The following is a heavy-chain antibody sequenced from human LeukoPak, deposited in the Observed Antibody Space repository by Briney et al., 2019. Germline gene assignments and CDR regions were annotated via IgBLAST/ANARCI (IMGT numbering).Heavy chain of an antibody. CDR1: GFTFSNAW. J-gene: IGHJ4*02. CDR3: ARDMSFGYYYDSSDYSPGDS. D-gene: IGHD3-22*01. CDR2: IKSKTDGGTT. Sequence: GGSLRLSCAASGFTFSNAWMSWVRQAPGKGLEWVGRIKSKTDGGTTDYAAPVKGRFTISRDNSKNSLYLQMNSLRAEDTALYYCARDMSFGYYYDSSDYSPGDSWGQGTLVTVSS. V-gene: IGHV3-15*05.